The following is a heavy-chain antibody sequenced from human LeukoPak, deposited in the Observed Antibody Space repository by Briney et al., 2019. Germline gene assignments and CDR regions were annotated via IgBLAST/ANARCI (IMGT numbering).Heavy chain of an antibody. Sequence: SETLSLTCTVSGGSISSSSYYWGWIRQPPGKGLKWIGSIYYSGSTYYNPSLKSRVTISVDTSKNQFSLKLSSVTAADTAVYYCARTYSSSFWFDPWGQGTLVTVSS. V-gene: IGHV4-39*07. CDR3: ARTYSSSFWFDP. CDR1: GGSISSSSYY. J-gene: IGHJ5*02. CDR2: IYYSGST. D-gene: IGHD6-13*01.